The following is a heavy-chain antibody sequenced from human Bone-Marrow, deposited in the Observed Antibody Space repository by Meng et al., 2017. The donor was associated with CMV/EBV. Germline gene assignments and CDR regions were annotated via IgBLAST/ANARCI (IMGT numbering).Heavy chain of an antibody. CDR1: GFTFSSYA. J-gene: IGHJ4*02. CDR2: ISYDGSNK. V-gene: IGHV3-30-3*01. D-gene: IGHD2-8*02. CDR3: ARDFGLGYWGWGY. Sequence: GESLKISCAASGFTFSSYAMHWVRQAPGKGLEWVAVISYDGSNKYYADSVKGRFTISRDNSKNTLYLQMNSLRAEDTAVYYCARDFGLGYWGWGYWGQGTLVTVSS.